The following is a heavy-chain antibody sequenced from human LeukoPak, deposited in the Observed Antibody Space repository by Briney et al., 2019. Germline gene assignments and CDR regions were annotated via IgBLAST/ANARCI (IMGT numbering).Heavy chain of an antibody. CDR2: IYSGGST. CDR1: GFTVSSNY. J-gene: IGHJ6*03. V-gene: IGHV3-53*01. D-gene: IGHD3-10*01. Sequence: PGGSLRLSCAASGFTVSSNYMSWVRQAPGKGLEWVSVIYSGGSTYYADSLKGRFTISRDNAKNSLYLQMDSLRAEDTAVYYCARDPWHYSHYMDVWGKGTTVTVSS. CDR3: ARDPWHYSHYMDV.